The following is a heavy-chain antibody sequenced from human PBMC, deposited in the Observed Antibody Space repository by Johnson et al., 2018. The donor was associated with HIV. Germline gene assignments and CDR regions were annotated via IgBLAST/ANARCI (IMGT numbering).Heavy chain of an antibody. Sequence: QVQLVESGGGVVQPGRSLRLSCAASGFTFSSYAMHWVRQAPGKGLEWVAVISYDGSNKYYADSVKDRFTISRDNSKNTLYLQMNSLRAEDTAVYYCARSYSSLDAFDIWGQGTMVTVSS. D-gene: IGHD6-13*01. CDR1: GFTFSSYA. J-gene: IGHJ3*02. CDR2: ISYDGSNK. CDR3: ARSYSSLDAFDI. V-gene: IGHV3-30*04.